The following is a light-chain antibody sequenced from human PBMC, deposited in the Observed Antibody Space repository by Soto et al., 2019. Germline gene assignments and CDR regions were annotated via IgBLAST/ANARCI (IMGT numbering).Light chain of an antibody. CDR2: DVS. Sequence: QSVLTQPASVSGSPGQLITISCTGTSSDVGGYNYVSWYQQHPGKAPKLIICDVSDRPAGVSNRLSGSKSGNTASLTISGLQAEDEADYYCSSYTGSATVGFGGGTKVTVL. CDR3: SSYTGSATVG. J-gene: IGLJ2*01. V-gene: IGLV2-14*01. CDR1: SSDVGGYNY.